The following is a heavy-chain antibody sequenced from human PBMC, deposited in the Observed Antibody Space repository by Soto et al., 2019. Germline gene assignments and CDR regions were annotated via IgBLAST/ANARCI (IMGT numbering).Heavy chain of an antibody. V-gene: IGHV4-4*02. Sequence: QVQLQESGPGLVKPSGTLSLTCAVSGASISSGWWTWVRQPPGKGLEWIGETLYSGRTNYNSSLNSRVTISIDKSKKQFSLNLSSVTAADPAVYYCSSRVTDAPTWGQGTLVTVSS. CDR2: TLYSGRT. CDR1: GASISSGW. J-gene: IGHJ5*02. CDR3: SSRVTDAPT. D-gene: IGHD3-10*01.